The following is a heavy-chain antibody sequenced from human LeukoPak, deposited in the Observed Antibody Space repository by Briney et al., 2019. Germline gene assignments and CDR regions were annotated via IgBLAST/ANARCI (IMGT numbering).Heavy chain of an antibody. CDR1: GGTFSSYA. CDR2: IIPILGIA. CDR3: ARRGTMIEDNWFDP. J-gene: IGHJ5*02. Sequence: ASVKVSCKASGGTFSSYAISWVRQAPGQGLEWMGRIIPILGIANYAQKVQGRVTITADKSTSTAYMELSRLRSEDTAGYYCARRGTMIEDNWFDPWGQGTLVTVSS. V-gene: IGHV1-69*04. D-gene: IGHD3-22*01.